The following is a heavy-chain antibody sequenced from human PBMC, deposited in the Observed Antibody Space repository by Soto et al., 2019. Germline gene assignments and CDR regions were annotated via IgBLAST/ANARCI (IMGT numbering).Heavy chain of an antibody. CDR3: AKLFLAYCGGDCYSSFDY. CDR2: ISYDGSNK. D-gene: IGHD2-21*02. V-gene: IGHV3-30*18. Sequence: GGSLRLSCAASGFTFSSYGMHWVRQAPGKGLEWVAVISYDGSNKYYADSVKGRFTISRDNSKNTLYLQMNSLRAEDTAVYYCAKLFLAYCGGDCYSSFDYWGQGTLVTVSS. J-gene: IGHJ4*02. CDR1: GFTFSSYG.